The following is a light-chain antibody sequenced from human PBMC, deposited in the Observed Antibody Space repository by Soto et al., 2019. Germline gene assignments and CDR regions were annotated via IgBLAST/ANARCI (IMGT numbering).Light chain of an antibody. V-gene: IGLV2-23*01. Sequence: QSVLTQPASVSGSPGQSITISCTGTSSDLGSYNLVSWYQHHPGKAPKLMIYEDTKWPSGISHRFSGSKSGNTASLTISGLQAEDEADYYCCSYAGTTTYVIFGGGTKLTVL. CDR2: EDT. CDR1: SSDLGSYNL. CDR3: CSYAGTTTYVI. J-gene: IGLJ2*01.